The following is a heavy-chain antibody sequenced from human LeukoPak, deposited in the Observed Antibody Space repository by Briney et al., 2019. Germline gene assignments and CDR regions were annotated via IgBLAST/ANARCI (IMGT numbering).Heavy chain of an antibody. Sequence: SGTLSLTCTVSGGSISSYYWSWIRQPAGKGLEWIGRIYTSGSTNYNPSLKSRVTMSVDTSKNQFSLKLSSVTAADTAVYYCARDTGIRGYSGYDLGYWGQGTLVTVSS. CDR2: IYTSGST. CDR3: ARDTGIRGYSGYDLGY. CDR1: GGSISSYY. J-gene: IGHJ4*02. D-gene: IGHD5-12*01. V-gene: IGHV4-4*07.